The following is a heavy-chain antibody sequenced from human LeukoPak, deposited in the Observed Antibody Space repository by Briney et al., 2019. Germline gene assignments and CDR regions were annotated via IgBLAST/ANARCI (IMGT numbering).Heavy chain of an antibody. CDR3: AREGVMITFGGVIVGSFDY. Sequence: GGSLRLSCAASGFTFSSYGMSWVRQAPGKGLEWVSYISSSSSTIYYADSVKGRFTISRDNAKNSLYLQMNSLRAEDTAVYYCAREGVMITFGGVIVGSFDYWGQGTMVTVSS. CDR1: GFTFSSYG. D-gene: IGHD3-16*02. V-gene: IGHV3-48*01. CDR2: ISSSSSTI. J-gene: IGHJ4*02.